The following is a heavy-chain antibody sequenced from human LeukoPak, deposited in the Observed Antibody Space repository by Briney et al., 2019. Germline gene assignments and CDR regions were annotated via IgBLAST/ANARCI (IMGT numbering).Heavy chain of an antibody. V-gene: IGHV3-7*01. CDR3: TRDRQGPRLYEMDV. Sequence: GTLSLTCAVSGGSISSSNWWSWVRQAPGKGPEWVANIKYDGSEIYYMDSARGRFTISRDNAKNSLYLQMNSLRAEDTAMYSCTRDRQGPRLYEMDVWGQGTTVTVSS. D-gene: IGHD2-15*01. CDR2: IKYDGSEI. CDR1: GGSISSSNW. J-gene: IGHJ6*02.